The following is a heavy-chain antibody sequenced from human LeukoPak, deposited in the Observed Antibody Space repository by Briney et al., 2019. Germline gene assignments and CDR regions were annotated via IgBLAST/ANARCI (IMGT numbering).Heavy chain of an antibody. CDR1: GFTFSSYA. Sequence: GGSLRLSCAASGFTFSSYAMSWVRQAPGKGLEWVSAISGSGGSTYYADTVKGRFTISRDNAKNSLYLQMNSLRAEDTAVYYCAREMDYYFDYWGQGTLVTVSS. D-gene: IGHD3/OR15-3a*01. CDR3: AREMDYYFDY. J-gene: IGHJ4*02. CDR2: ISGSGGST. V-gene: IGHV3-23*01.